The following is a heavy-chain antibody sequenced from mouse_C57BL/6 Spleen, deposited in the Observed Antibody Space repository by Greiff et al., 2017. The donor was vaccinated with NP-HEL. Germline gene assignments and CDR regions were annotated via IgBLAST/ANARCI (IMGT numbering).Heavy chain of an antibody. CDR2: IWSGGST. V-gene: IGHV2-2*01. CDR1: GFSLTSYG. CDR3: ARTDYDEYWFAY. D-gene: IGHD2-4*01. J-gene: IGHJ3*01. Sequence: QVQLKESGPGLVQPSQSLSITCTVSGFSLTSYGVHWVRQSPGKGLEWLGVIWSGGSTDYNADFISRLNVSRDDSKSQIFVKMNSLQADDTAIYYCARTDYDEYWFAYWGQGTLVTVSA.